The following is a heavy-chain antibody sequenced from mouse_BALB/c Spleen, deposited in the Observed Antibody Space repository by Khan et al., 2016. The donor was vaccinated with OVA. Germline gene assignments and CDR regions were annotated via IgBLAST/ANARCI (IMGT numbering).Heavy chain of an antibody. Sequence: QVQLKESGAELAKPGASVKMSCKASGYTFTSYWMHWVKQRPGQGLEWIGYINPSSDYTEYNQKFKDKATLTADKSSSTAYMQLTSLTSEDSAVYYCVNHGSSSGWFTYWGQGTLSLSLQ. D-gene: IGHD1-1*01. J-gene: IGHJ3*01. CDR3: VNHGSSSGWFTY. CDR2: INPSSDYT. V-gene: IGHV1-7*01. CDR1: GYTFTSYW.